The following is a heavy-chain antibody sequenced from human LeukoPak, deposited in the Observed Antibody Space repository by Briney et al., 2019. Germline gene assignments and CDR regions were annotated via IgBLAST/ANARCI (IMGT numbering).Heavy chain of an antibody. D-gene: IGHD3-16*01. V-gene: IGHV3-7*03. CDR2: INHNGNVN. J-gene: IGHJ6*02. Sequence: PGRSLRLSCAASGFTFSRYGMHWVRQAPGKGLEWVASINHNGNVNYYVDSVKGRFTISRDNAKNSLYLQMSNLRAEDTAVYFCARGGGLDVWGQGATVTVSS. CDR3: ARGGGLDV. CDR1: GFTFSRYG.